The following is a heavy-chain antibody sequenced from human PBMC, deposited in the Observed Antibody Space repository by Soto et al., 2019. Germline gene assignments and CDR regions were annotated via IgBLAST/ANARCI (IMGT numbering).Heavy chain of an antibody. CDR2: ISYTGST. J-gene: IGHJ3*01. CDR3: ARWADGRRTVTRITAFDF. D-gene: IGHD4-17*01. CDR1: GGSISSYY. V-gene: IGHV4-59*01. Sequence: QVQLQESGPGLVEPSETLSLTCTVSGGSISSYYWSWIRQPPGKGLEWIGYISYTGSTNYNPSLKSRVTIVVDTSKNQFSLKLSSLTAAHTAVYCCARWADGRRTVTRITAFDFWGQGTMVTVSS.